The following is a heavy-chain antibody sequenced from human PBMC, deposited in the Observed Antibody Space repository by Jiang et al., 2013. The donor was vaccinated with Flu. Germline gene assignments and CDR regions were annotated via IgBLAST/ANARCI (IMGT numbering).Heavy chain of an antibody. CDR2: IYWDDDE. D-gene: IGHD3-22*01. CDR1: GFSLTTSGVA. Sequence: PTQTLTLTCSFSGFSLTTSGVAVGSDPSTPHGKALEWLALIYWDDDERYSPSLKSRLTITRDTSKNQVVLTMTNMDPVDTATYYCVHSVNTPSADSSGYYSFFDYWGQGTLVTVSS. CDR3: VHSVNTPSADSSGYYSFFDY. J-gene: IGHJ4*02. V-gene: IGHV2-5*02.